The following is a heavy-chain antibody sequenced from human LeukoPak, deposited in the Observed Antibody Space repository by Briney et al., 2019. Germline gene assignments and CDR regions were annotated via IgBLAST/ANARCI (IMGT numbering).Heavy chain of an antibody. J-gene: IGHJ4*01. V-gene: IGHV4-4*07. D-gene: IGHD3-10*01. Sequence: SETLSLTCTVSGGSISSYYWSWIRQPAGKGLEWIGRIYTSGSTNYNPSLKSRVTISVDTSKNQFSLKLSSVTAADTAVYYCARDRVTMVRGVTQSLFDYWGHGTLVTVSS. CDR2: IYTSGST. CDR3: ARDRVTMVRGVTQSLFDY. CDR1: GGSISSYY.